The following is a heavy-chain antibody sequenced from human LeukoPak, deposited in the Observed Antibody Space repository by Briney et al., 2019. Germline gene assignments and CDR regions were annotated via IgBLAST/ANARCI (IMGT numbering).Heavy chain of an antibody. CDR2: IYYSGST. V-gene: IGHV4-61*08. D-gene: IGHD6-13*01. Sequence: PSETLSLTCTVSGGSISSGDYYWSWIRQPPGTGLEWIGYIYYSGSTNYSPSLRSRVTISVDTSKNQFSLKLSSVTAADTAVYYCARGIAAAGYSPDYFDYWGQGTLVTVSS. J-gene: IGHJ4*02. CDR3: ARGIAAAGYSPDYFDY. CDR1: GGSISSGDYY.